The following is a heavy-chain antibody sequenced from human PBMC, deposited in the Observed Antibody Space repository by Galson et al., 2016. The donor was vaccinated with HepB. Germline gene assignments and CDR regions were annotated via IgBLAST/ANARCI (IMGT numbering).Heavy chain of an antibody. CDR3: AHRRSGYCNSIGCFSFTS. Sequence: PALVKPTQTLTLTCTFSGFSLSTSGEGVGWTRQPPGKALEWLALIYWNDDKRYSPSLRSRLTITKDTSKNQVVLTMTNMDPVDTATYYCAHRRSGYCNSIGCFSFTSGGQGALVPFSS. J-gene: IGHJ1*01. CDR1: GFSLSTSGEG. D-gene: IGHD2-2*01. V-gene: IGHV2-5*01. CDR2: IYWNDDK.